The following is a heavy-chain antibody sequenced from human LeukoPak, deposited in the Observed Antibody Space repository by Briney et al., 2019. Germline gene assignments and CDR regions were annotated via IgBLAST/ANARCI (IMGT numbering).Heavy chain of an antibody. J-gene: IGHJ4*02. V-gene: IGHV1-69*04. CDR3: AKRKYCSGGSCKPSQNVVLYDFDY. CDR2: IIPILGIA. Sequence: SVKVSCKASGGTFSSYAISWVRQAPGQGLEWMGRIIPILGIANYAQKFQGRVTITADKSTSTAYMELSSLRSEDTAVYYCAKRKYCSGGSCKPSQNVVLYDFDYWGQGTLVTVSS. CDR1: GGTFSSYA. D-gene: IGHD2-15*01.